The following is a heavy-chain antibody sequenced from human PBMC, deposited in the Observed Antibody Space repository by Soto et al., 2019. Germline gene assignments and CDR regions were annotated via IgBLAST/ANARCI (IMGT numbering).Heavy chain of an antibody. CDR3: ARDGSYYYDSSGYKPVYYYYGMDV. J-gene: IGHJ6*02. CDR2: INPSGGST. CDR1: GYTFSGDY. V-gene: IGHV1-46*01. Sequence: ASVNGACKAAGYTFSGDYMHWVRQTNGQGLEWMGIINPSGGSTSYAQKFQGRVTMTRDTSTSTVYMELSSLRSEDTAVYYCARDGSYYYDSSGYKPVYYYYGMDVWGQGTTVTVSS. D-gene: IGHD3-22*01.